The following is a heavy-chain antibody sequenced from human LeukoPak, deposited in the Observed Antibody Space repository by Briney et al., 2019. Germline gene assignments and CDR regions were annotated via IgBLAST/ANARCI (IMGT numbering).Heavy chain of an antibody. CDR3: AHRNPAVAVAGTSGFDY. V-gene: IGHV2-5*01. D-gene: IGHD6-19*01. CDR2: IYWNDDK. J-gene: IGHJ4*02. Sequence: SGPTLVNPTQTLTLTCTFSGFSLSTSGVGVGWIRQPPGKALEWLALIYWNDDKRYSPSLKSRLTITKDTSKNQMVLTMTNMDAVDTATYYCAHRNPAVAVAGTSGFDYWGQGTLVTVSS. CDR1: GFSLSTSGVG.